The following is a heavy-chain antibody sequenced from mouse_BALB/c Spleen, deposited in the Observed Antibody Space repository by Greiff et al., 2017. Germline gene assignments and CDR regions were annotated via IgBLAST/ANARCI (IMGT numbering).Heavy chain of an antibody. CDR1: GYTFTSYW. CDR2: IYPGDGDT. Sequence: QVQLQQSGAELARPGASVKLSCKASGYTFTSYWMQWVKQRPGQGLEWIGAIYPGDGDTRYTQKFKGKATLTADKSSSTAYMQLSSLASEDSAVYYCARDGYSYAMDYWGQGTSVTVSA. V-gene: IGHV1-87*01. CDR3: ARDGYSYAMDY. D-gene: IGHD2-3*01. J-gene: IGHJ4*01.